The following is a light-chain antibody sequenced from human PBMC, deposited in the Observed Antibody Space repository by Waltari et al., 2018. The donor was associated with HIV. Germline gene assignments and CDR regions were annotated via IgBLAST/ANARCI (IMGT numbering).Light chain of an antibody. CDR3: NSFTNSGTLE. CDR1: SSNIGTSKY. CDR2: EVT. J-gene: IGLJ3*02. V-gene: IGLV2-14*01. Sequence: QSALTQPASVSGSPGQSITISCTGASSNIGTSKYVSWYLQRPGKAPQIIIYEVTNRPLGVSDRFSGSKSGNTASLTIARLQPEDEAVYFCNSFTNSGTLEFGGGTKLTVL.